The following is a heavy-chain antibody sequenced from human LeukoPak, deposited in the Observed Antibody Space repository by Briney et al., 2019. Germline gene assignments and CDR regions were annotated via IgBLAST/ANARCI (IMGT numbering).Heavy chain of an antibody. D-gene: IGHD2-2*01. J-gene: IGHJ4*02. Sequence: GGSLRLSCAASGFTFRGFAMSWVRQAPGKGLEWVSPINGGGDSTYYADSVKGRFTISRDNSKSTLFLLMNNLRVEDTAVYFCAEASCSSTSCPSDYRGQGTLVTVSS. CDR3: AEASCSSTSCPSDY. CDR2: INGGGDST. V-gene: IGHV3-23*01. CDR1: GFTFRGFA.